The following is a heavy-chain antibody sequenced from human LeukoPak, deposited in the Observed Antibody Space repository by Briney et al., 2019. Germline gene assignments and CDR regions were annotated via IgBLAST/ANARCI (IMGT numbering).Heavy chain of an antibody. J-gene: IGHJ5*02. Sequence: PSETLSLTCTGSGGSLSRYYWSWVRQPPGEGLEWVGYIYYSGSTNYHPSLKSRVTISVDPSKDQFSLKLSSVPAADTAVYSCATARRYLGSWFDPWGQGTLVTVPS. CDR1: GGSLSRYY. CDR3: ATARRYLGSWFDP. CDR2: IYYSGST. V-gene: IGHV4-59*01. D-gene: IGHD1-26*01.